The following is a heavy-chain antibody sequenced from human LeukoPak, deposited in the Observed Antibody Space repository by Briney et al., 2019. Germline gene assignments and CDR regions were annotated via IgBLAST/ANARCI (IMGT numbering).Heavy chain of an antibody. Sequence: PSETLSLTCAVYGGSFSGYYWSWIRQPPGKGLEWIGEINHSGSTNYNPSPKSRVTISVDTSKNQFSLKLSSVTAADTAVYYCARVGPQGRYYYYYYMDVWGKGTTVTISS. V-gene: IGHV4-34*01. CDR1: GGSFSGYY. J-gene: IGHJ6*03. CDR3: ARVGPQGRYYYYYYMDV. CDR2: INHSGST.